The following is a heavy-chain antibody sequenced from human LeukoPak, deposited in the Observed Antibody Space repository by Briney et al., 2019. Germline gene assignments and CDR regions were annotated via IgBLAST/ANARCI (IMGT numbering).Heavy chain of an antibody. CDR1: GGTFSSYA. CDR2: INPNSGGT. CDR3: ARGLSSTSADY. J-gene: IGHJ4*02. Sequence: ASVKVSCKASGGTFSSYAISWVRQAPGQGLEWMGWINPNSGGTNYAQRFQGRVTMTRDTSISTAYMELSRLRSDDTAVYYCARGLSSTSADYWGQGTLVTVSS. V-gene: IGHV1-2*02. D-gene: IGHD2-2*01.